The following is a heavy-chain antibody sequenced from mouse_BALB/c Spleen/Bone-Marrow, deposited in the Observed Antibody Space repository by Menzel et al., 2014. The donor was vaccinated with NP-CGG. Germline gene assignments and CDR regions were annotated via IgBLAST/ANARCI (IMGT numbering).Heavy chain of an antibody. Sequence: DVKLVESEGGLVQPGGSLKLSCATSGFTFSDYYMYWVRQTPEKRLEWVAYISNGGGSTYYPDTVKGRFTISRDNAKNTLYLQMSRLKSEDTAMYYCARPLYDGYYVAYWGQGTLVTVSA. CDR2: ISNGGGST. CDR1: GFTFSDYY. CDR3: ARPLYDGYYVAY. D-gene: IGHD2-3*01. J-gene: IGHJ3*01. V-gene: IGHV5-12*02.